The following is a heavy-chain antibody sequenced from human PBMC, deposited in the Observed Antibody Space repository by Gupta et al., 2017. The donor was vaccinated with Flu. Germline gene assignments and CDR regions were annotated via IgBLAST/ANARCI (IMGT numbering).Heavy chain of an antibody. CDR3: AKVVPIGTGFDY. CDR1: GFTFSSYA. J-gene: IGHJ4*02. Sequence: VQLLESGGGSVQPGGSMRLSCAASGFTFSSYAMSWVRQAPGKGLEWVSAISGSGGSTYYEDSVKGRFTISRDNSKNTLYLQMNSLRDEDTAVYYCAKVVPIGTGFDYWGQGTLVTVSS. D-gene: IGHD6-13*01. V-gene: IGHV3-23*01. CDR2: ISGSGGST.